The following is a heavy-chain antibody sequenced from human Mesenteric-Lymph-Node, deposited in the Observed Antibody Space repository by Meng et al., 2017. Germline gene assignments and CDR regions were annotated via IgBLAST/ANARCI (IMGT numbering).Heavy chain of an antibody. CDR2: MSPKSGDT. CDR3: ARGITQGVDY. J-gene: IGHJ4*02. CDR1: GYIFSNLD. Sequence: QVQLVQSGAEVNEPGASVKVSCKASGYIFSNLDINWVRQAAGQGLEWMGWMSPKSGDTGYAQKFQGRVTMTRDTSINTAYMELSSLRSEDTGLYFCARGITQGVDYWGQGTLVTVSS. V-gene: IGHV1-8*01.